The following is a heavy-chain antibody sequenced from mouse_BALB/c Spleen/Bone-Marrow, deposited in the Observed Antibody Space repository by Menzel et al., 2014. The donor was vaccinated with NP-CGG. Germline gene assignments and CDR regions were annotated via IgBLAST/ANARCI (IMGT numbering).Heavy chain of an antibody. CDR1: GFTFSSYG. CDR2: INSNGGST. V-gene: IGHV5-6-3*01. CDR3: AREDYYYAMDY. Sequence: EVQLVESGGGLVQPGGSLKLSCAASGFTFSSYGMSWVRQTPDKRLELVATINSNGGSTYYPDSVKGRFTISRDNAKNTLYLQMSSLKPEDTAMYYCAREDYYYAMDYWGQGTSVTVSS. J-gene: IGHJ4*01.